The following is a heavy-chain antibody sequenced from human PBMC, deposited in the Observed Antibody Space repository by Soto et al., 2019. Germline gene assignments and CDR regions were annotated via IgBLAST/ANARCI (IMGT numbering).Heavy chain of an antibody. V-gene: IGHV4-59*01. J-gene: IGHJ5*02. CDR1: GGSISSYY. CDR2: IYYSGST. CDR3: ARDRHPPPSYYDFWSGYAEGWFDP. D-gene: IGHD3-3*01. Sequence: SETLSLTCTVSGGSISSYYWSWIRQPPGKGLEWIGYIYYSGSTNYNPSLKSRVTISVDTSKNQFSLKLSSVTAADTAVYYCARDRHPPPSYYDFWSGYAEGWFDPWGQGTLVTVSS.